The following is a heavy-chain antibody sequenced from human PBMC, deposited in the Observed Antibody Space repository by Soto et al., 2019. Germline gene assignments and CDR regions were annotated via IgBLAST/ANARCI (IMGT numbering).Heavy chain of an antibody. Sequence: GGSLRLSCAASGFTVRSNDMSWVRQAPGKGLEWVSVIYSGGSTYYAESLKGRFTISRHNSMNTLYLQMNSVRAEDPAVYYCAREHYDSSGYFDYWGQGTLVTVSS. CDR2: IYSGGST. J-gene: IGHJ4*02. D-gene: IGHD3-22*01. V-gene: IGHV3-53*04. CDR1: GFTVRSND. CDR3: AREHYDSSGYFDY.